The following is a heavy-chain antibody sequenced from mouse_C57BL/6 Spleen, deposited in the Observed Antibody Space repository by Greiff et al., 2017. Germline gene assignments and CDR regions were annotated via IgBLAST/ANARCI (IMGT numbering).Heavy chain of an antibody. CDR3: ARNSHGYYVDYFDY. CDR1: GFSLTSYG. Sequence: VKLMESGPGLVQPSQSLSITCTVSGFSLTSYGVHWVRQSPGKGLEWLGVIWSGGSTDYNAAFISRLSISKDNSKSQVFFKMNSLQADDTAIYYCARNSHGYYVDYFDYWGQGTTLTVSS. J-gene: IGHJ2*01. CDR2: IWSGGST. D-gene: IGHD2-3*01. V-gene: IGHV2-2*01.